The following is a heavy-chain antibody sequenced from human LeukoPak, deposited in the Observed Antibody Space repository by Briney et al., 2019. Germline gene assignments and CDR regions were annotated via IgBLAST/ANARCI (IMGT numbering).Heavy chain of an antibody. D-gene: IGHD3-22*01. CDR1: GFSFRSYE. J-gene: IGHJ3*02. CDR2: ISGSGSII. CDR3: AREGPYDGSDGDAFDI. V-gene: IGHV3-48*03. Sequence: GGSLRLSCAASGFSFRSYEMNWVRQAPGEGLEWVSQISGSGSIIYYADSVKGRFSISRDNAKNSLYLQMNSLRAEDTAVYYCAREGPYDGSDGDAFDIWGQGTMVTVSS.